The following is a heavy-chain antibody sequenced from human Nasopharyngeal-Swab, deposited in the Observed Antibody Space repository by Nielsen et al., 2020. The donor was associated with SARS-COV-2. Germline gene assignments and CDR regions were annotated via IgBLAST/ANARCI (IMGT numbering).Heavy chain of an antibody. J-gene: IGHJ3*02. V-gene: IGHV4-59*01. CDR2: IYYSGST. Sequence: WIRQPPGKGLEWIGYIYYSGSTSYNPSLKSRVTISVDTSKNQFSLKVRSVTAADTVVYYCARGSDYRAFDIWGQGTMVTVSS. D-gene: IGHD1-26*01. CDR3: ARGSDYRAFDI.